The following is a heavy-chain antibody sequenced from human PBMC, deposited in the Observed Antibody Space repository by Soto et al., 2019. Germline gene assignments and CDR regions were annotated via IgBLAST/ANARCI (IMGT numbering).Heavy chain of an antibody. Sequence: ASVKVSCKASGYTFTSYGISWVRQAPGQGFEWMGWISAYNGNTNYAQKLQGRVTMTTDTSTCTAYMELRSLRSDDTAVYYCARDAEYVLLWFGELSYWGQGTLVTVSS. D-gene: IGHD3-10*01. CDR1: GYTFTSYG. V-gene: IGHV1-18*01. CDR2: ISAYNGNT. J-gene: IGHJ4*02. CDR3: ARDAEYVLLWFGELSY.